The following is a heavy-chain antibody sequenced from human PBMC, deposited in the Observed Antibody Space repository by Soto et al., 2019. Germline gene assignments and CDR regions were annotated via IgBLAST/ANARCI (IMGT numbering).Heavy chain of an antibody. CDR2: ISYDGSNK. CDR1: GFTFSSYA. CDR3: AGVPQGY. Sequence: GGSLRLSCAASGFTFSSYAMHWVRQAPGKGLEWVAVISYDGSNKYYADSVKGRFTISRDNSKNTLYLQMNSLRAEDTAVYYRAGVPQGYWGQGTLVTVSS. J-gene: IGHJ4*02. V-gene: IGHV3-30-3*01.